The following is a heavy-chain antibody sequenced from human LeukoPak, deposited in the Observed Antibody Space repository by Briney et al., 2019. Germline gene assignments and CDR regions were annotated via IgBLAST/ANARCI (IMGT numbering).Heavy chain of an antibody. V-gene: IGHV1-69*13. D-gene: IGHD4-17*01. Sequence: SVKVSCKASGGTFSSYAISWVRQAPGQGLEWMGGIIPIFGTANYAQKFQGRVTITADESTSTAYMELSSLRSEDTAVYYCARGLDYGDPRYPQYFDYWGQGTLVTVSS. CDR3: ARGLDYGDPRYPQYFDY. CDR2: IIPIFGTA. J-gene: IGHJ4*02. CDR1: GGTFSSYA.